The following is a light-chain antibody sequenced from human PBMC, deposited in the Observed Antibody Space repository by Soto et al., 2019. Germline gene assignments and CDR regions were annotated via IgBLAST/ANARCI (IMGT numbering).Light chain of an antibody. CDR3: CSYAGSNIKV. J-gene: IGLJ2*01. Sequence: QSALTQPASVSGSPGQSITISCTGTTSDVGRYNLVSWYQQHPGKAPKLMIYEVSRRPSGVSNRFSGSKSGNTASLTISGLQADDEADYYCCSYAGSNIKVFGGGTKLTVL. CDR1: TSDVGRYNL. CDR2: EVS. V-gene: IGLV2-23*02.